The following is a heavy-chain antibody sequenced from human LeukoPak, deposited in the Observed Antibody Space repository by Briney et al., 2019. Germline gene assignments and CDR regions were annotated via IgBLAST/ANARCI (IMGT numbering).Heavy chain of an antibody. V-gene: IGHV5-51*01. D-gene: IGHD6-19*01. J-gene: IGHJ4*02. CDR2: IYPGDSDT. CDR3: ARHYSRLIAVAGTPDY. Sequence: GESLKISCKGSGYSFTSYWIGWVRQMPGKGLEWMGIIYPGDSDTRYSPSFQGQVTISADKSISTAYLQWSSLKASDTAMYYCARHYSRLIAVAGTPDYWGQGTLVTVSS. CDR1: GYSFTSYW.